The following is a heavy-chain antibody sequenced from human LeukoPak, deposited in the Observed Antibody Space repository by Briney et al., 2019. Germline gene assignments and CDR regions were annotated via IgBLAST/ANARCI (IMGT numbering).Heavy chain of an antibody. CDR2: ISSSSSTI. CDR1: GFTFSSYS. J-gene: IGHJ4*02. V-gene: IGHV3-48*04. Sequence: GGSLRLSCAASGFTFSSYSMNWVRQAPGKGLEWFSYISSSSSTIYYADSVKGRFTISRDNDKNSLYLQMNSLRAEDTAVYYCAREGLAYCGGDCYFQYWGQGTMVTVSS. CDR3: AREGLAYCGGDCYFQY. D-gene: IGHD2-21*02.